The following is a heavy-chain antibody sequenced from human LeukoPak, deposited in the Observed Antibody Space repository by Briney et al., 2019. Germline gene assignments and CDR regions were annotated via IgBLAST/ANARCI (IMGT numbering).Heavy chain of an antibody. CDR3: ARVLYDSSGYDAFDI. D-gene: IGHD3-22*01. V-gene: IGHV3-21*04. J-gene: IGHJ3*02. CDR2: ISSGSSYI. CDR1: GFTFSSYS. Sequence: PGGSLRLSCAVSGFTFSSYSMNWVRQAPGKGLEWVSSISSGSSYIYYADSVKGRFTISRDNSKNTLYLQMNSLRAEDTAVYYCARVLYDSSGYDAFDIWGQGTMVTVSS.